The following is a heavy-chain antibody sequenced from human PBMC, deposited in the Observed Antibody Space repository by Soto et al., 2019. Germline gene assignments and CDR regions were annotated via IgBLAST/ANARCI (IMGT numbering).Heavy chain of an antibody. J-gene: IGHJ6*01. CDR3: ARGYSHMYYNYGMDV. V-gene: IGHV1-3*01. Sequence: VASVKVSCKASGYTFSSYAMHWVRQAPGQRLEWMGWINAGNGNTKYSQKFKGRVTITRDTSASTAYMELSSLRSEDTAVYYCARGYSHMYYNYGMDVWGQGTTVTVSS. CDR1: GYTFSSYA. D-gene: IGHD5-18*01. CDR2: INAGNGNT.